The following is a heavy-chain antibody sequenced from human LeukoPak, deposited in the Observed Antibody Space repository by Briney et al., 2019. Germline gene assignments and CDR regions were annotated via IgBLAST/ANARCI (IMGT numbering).Heavy chain of an antibody. CDR2: IYPGDSDT. Sequence: GESLKISCKGSGYSFSSYRIGWVRQMPGKGLEWMGIIYPGDSDTTYSPSFQGQVTISADKSISTAYLQWSRLKASDTAMYYCARQATPWNWFDPWGQGTLVTVSS. CDR1: GYSFSSYR. J-gene: IGHJ5*02. CDR3: ARQATPWNWFDP. V-gene: IGHV5-51*01.